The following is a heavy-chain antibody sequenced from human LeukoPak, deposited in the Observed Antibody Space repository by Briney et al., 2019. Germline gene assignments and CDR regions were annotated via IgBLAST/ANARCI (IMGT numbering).Heavy chain of an antibody. V-gene: IGHV3-48*01. Sequence: PGGSPRLSCAASGFTFSNFGMNWVRQAPGKGLEWVSYISSNSRTVDYAESLKGRITISRDNAKDSLYLQMHSLRPDDTAVYYCARGGSSRPDYWGQGTLVTVSS. CDR1: GFTFSNFG. CDR3: ARGGSSRPDY. CDR2: ISSNSRTV. J-gene: IGHJ4*02. D-gene: IGHD3-10*01.